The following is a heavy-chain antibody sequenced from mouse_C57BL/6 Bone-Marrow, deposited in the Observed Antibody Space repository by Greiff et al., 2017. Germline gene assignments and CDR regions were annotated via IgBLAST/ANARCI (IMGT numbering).Heavy chain of an antibody. Sequence: VQLKQSGAELVRPGASVKLSCTASGFNIKDDYMHWVKQRPEQGLEWIGWIDPENGDTEYASKFQGKGTITADTSSNTAYLQLSSLTSEDTAVYYCTPITAVVATDYWGQGTTLTVSS. J-gene: IGHJ2*01. CDR1: GFNIKDDY. CDR2: IDPENGDT. V-gene: IGHV14-4*01. D-gene: IGHD1-1*01. CDR3: TPITAVVATDY.